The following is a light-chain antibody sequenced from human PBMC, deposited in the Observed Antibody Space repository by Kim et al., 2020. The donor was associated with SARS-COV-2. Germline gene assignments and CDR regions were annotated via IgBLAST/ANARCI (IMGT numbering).Light chain of an antibody. V-gene: IGLV1-47*01. CDR2: MDD. CDR3: ATWDAGLSGPV. Sequence: GQTVTISCSGSDSNIGSHYVYWFQQLPGSAPNLLIYMDDQRPSGVPDRFSGSRSGTSASLAISGLRPEDDADYHCATWDAGLSGPVFGGGTKVTVL. J-gene: IGLJ3*02. CDR1: DSNIGSHY.